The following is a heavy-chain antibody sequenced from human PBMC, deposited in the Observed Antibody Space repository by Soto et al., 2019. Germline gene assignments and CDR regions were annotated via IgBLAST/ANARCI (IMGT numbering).Heavy chain of an antibody. CDR2: IFHDGTA. J-gene: IGHJ4*02. V-gene: IGHV4-4*02. CDR1: GVSISSGNW. CDR3: ARLVYDTRLNYMYFDF. Sequence: SETLSLTXAVSGVSISSGNWWTWVRQTPQRGLEYIGEIFHDGTANYYPSFERRVAISVDTSKNQFSLKLTSVTAADTAIYFCARLVYDTRLNYMYFDFWGQGALVTVSS. D-gene: IGHD2-8*01.